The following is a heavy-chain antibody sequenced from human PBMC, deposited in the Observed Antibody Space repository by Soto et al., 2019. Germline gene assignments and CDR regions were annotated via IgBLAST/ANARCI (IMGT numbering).Heavy chain of an antibody. CDR3: AXWGKWELLRVHYYGMDV. D-gene: IGHD1-26*01. Sequence: GASVKVSCEASGYTFTSYGISWVRQAPGQGLEWMGWISAYNGNTNYAQKLQGRVTMTTDTSTSTAYMELRSLRSDDTAVYYCAXWGKWELLRVHYYGMDVWGQGTTVTVSS. CDR1: GYTFTSYG. V-gene: IGHV1-18*01. CDR2: ISAYNGNT. J-gene: IGHJ6*02.